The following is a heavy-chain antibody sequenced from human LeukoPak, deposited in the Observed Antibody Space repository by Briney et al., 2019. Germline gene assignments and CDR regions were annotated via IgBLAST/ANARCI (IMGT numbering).Heavy chain of an antibody. V-gene: IGHV3-23*01. D-gene: IGHD3-22*01. Sequence: PGGSLRLSCAASGFTFRSYAMSWVRQAPGKGLEWVSSITNSGGTTYYADSVKGRFTISRDNSKNTLYLQTNSLRAEDTAVYYCAKNRDSNGPRDVFDIWGQGTLVTVSS. CDR3: AKNRDSNGPRDVFDI. CDR1: GFTFRSYA. J-gene: IGHJ3*02. CDR2: ITNSGGTT.